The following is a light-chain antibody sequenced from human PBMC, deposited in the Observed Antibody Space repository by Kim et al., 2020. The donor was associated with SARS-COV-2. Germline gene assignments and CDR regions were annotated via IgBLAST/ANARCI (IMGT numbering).Light chain of an antibody. CDR3: GTWDTSLSAVV. CDR2: DND. Sequence: QSVLTQPPSVSAAPGQKVTISCSGSSSNIENNYVSWYQQLPGTAPKPLIYDNDKRPSGIPDRFSGSKSGTSATLDITGLQTGDEADYYCGTWDTSLSAVVFGGGTQLTVL. CDR1: SSNIENNY. J-gene: IGLJ3*02. V-gene: IGLV1-51*01.